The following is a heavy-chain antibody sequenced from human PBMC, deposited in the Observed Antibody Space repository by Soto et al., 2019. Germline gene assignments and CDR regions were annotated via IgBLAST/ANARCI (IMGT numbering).Heavy chain of an antibody. CDR1: DYSLSDYG. V-gene: IGHV1-3*01. CDR3: ARDRWVTTWSQGY. J-gene: IGHJ4*02. Sequence: ASVKVSCKTSDYSLSDYGIHWVRQAPGQRLEWMGWIDAGNGHTQYSQNFRGRVTISRDTSANTAFLDLSSLRSEDTAVYYCARDRWVTTWSQGYWGQGTLVTVSS. D-gene: IGHD2-8*02. CDR2: IDAGNGHT.